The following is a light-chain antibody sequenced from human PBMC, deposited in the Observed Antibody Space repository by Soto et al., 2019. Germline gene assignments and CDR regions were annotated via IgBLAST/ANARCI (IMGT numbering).Light chain of an antibody. V-gene: IGLV2-23*01. CDR1: SSDVGNYDL. J-gene: IGLJ2*01. Sequence: QSALTQPASVSGSRGQSITVSCTGSSSDVGNYDLVSWFQQHPGQAPKLIIYEDTKWPSGVSHRLSGYKSGNPASLTISGLQAEDAADYYCCSFAGSFTVFGGGTKLPVL. CDR3: CSFAGSFTV. CDR2: EDT.